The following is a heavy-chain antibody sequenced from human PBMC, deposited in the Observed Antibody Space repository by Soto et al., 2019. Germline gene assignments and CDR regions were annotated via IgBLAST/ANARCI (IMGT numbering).Heavy chain of an antibody. Sequence: QVQLVQSGAEVKKPGASVKVSCQASGYTFTSYAMHWVRQAPGQRLEWMGGINAGKGNTKYSQKFQGRVTITRDTAESTAYMELSSRRSEDTAVYYGARGPPPVCSGSYAGDIWGQGTMVTVSS. V-gene: IGHV1-3*01. CDR3: ARGPPPVCSGSYAGDI. J-gene: IGHJ3*02. CDR1: GYTFTSYA. CDR2: INAGKGNT. D-gene: IGHD3-10*02.